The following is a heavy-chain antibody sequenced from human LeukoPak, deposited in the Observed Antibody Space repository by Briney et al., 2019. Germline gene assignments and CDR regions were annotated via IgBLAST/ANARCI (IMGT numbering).Heavy chain of an antibody. CDR2: ISSNGGST. J-gene: IGHJ4*02. V-gene: IGHV3-64*01. CDR3: ARSLGWYYDFWSGYEGYYFDY. Sequence: GGSLRLSCAASGFTFSSYAMHWVRQAPGKGLEYVSAISSNGGSTYYANSVKGSFTISRDNSKNTLYLQMGSLRAEDMAVYYCARSLGWYYDFWSGYEGYYFDYWGQGTLVTVSS. CDR1: GFTFSSYA. D-gene: IGHD3-3*01.